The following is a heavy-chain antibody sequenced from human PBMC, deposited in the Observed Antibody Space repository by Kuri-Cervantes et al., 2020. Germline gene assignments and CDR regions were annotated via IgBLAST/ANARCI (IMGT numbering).Heavy chain of an antibody. J-gene: IGHJ4*02. Sequence: GGSLRLSCAASGFTFDDYAMHWVQQAPGKGLEWVSGISWNSGSIGYADSVKGRFTISRDNAKNSLYLQMNSLRAEDTAVYDCAREGFREYQLLWGGYYFDYWGQGTLVTVSS. D-gene: IGHD2-2*01. CDR2: ISWNSGSI. V-gene: IGHV3-9*01. CDR1: GFTFDDYA. CDR3: AREGFREYQLLWGGYYFDY.